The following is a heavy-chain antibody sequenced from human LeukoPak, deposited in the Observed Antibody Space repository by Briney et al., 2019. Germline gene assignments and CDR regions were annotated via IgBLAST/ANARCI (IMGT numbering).Heavy chain of an antibody. CDR3: ARGRHDITMIVVVMTSVSYYLDV. V-gene: IGHV4-34*01. D-gene: IGHD3-22*01. CDR1: GGSFSGYY. CDR2: INPSGST. Sequence: SETLSLTCAVYGGSFSGYYCSWIRQPPGKGLEWIGDINPSGSTYYNPSLKSRLTISVDTSKNQFSLKLRSVTAADTAVYYCARGRHDITMIVVVMTSVSYYLDVWGKGTTVTVS. J-gene: IGHJ6*03.